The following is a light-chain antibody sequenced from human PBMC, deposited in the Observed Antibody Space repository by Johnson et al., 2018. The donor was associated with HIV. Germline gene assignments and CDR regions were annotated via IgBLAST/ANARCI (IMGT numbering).Light chain of an antibody. CDR1: SSNIGNNY. CDR2: ENN. CDR3: GTWDSSLSAGV. Sequence: TQPPSVSAAPGQKVTISCSGSSSNIGNNYVSWYQQLQGTAPKLLIYENNKRPSGIPDRFSGSKSGTSATLGITGLQTGDEADYYCGTWDSSLSAGVFGTGTKVTVL. J-gene: IGLJ1*01. V-gene: IGLV1-51*02.